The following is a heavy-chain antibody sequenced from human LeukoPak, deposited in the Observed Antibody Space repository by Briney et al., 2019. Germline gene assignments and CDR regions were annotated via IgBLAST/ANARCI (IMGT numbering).Heavy chain of an antibody. CDR3: ASQSDILTGLIED. J-gene: IGHJ4*02. Sequence: PGGSLRLSCAASGFTFSSYGMHWVRQAPGKGLEWVAFIRYDGSNKYYADSVKGRFTISRDNSKNSLYLQMNSLRAEDTAVYYCASQSDILTGLIEDWGQGTLVTVSS. D-gene: IGHD3-9*01. CDR2: IRYDGSNK. CDR1: GFTFSSYG. V-gene: IGHV3-30*02.